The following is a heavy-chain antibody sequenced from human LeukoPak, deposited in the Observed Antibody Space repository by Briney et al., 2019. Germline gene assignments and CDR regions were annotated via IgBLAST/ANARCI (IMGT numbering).Heavy chain of an antibody. D-gene: IGHD6-19*01. CDR3: ARRNIAVTGTLDAFDI. CDR2: IRSKVNSYGT. Sequence: GGSLRPSCAASGFTFSGSAMHWVRQASGKGLEWVGRIRSKVNSYGTAYGASVKGRFIISRDDSKNTAYLQMNSLKTEDTAVYYCARRNIAVTGTLDAFDIWGQGTMVTVSS. J-gene: IGHJ3*02. V-gene: IGHV3-73*01. CDR1: GFTFSGSA.